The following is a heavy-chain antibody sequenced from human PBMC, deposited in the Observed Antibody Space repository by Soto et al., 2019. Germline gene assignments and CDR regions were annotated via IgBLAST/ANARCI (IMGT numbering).Heavy chain of an antibody. CDR1: GGSISSYY. J-gene: IGHJ4*02. CDR3: ARAYGGYADY. D-gene: IGHD5-12*01. CDR2: IYYSGST. Sequence: SETLSLPRTVSGGSISSYYWSWIRQPPGKGLEWIGYIYYSGSTNYNPSLKSRVTISVDTSKNQFSLKLSSVTAADTAVYYCARAYGGYADYWGQGALVTVSS. V-gene: IGHV4-59*01.